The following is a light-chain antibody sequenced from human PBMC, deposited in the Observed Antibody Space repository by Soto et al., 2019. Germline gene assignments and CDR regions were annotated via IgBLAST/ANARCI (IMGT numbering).Light chain of an antibody. J-gene: IGKJ4*02. CDR1: QNVSRY. CDR2: DAS. V-gene: IGKV3-11*01. Sequence: EIVLTQSPATLSLSPGERVTLSCRASQNVSRYLAWYQQKPGQAHRLLIYDASNRATGIPVRFSGGGSGTDFTLTINSLEPEDFAIYYCQQRRDWPLTFGGGTKMEIK. CDR3: QQRRDWPLT.